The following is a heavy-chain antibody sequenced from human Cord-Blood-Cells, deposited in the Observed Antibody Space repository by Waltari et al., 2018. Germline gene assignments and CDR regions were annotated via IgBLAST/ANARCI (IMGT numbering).Heavy chain of an antibody. CDR2: ICTSASP. CDR1: GGSISSGSYY. D-gene: IGHD6-6*01. Sequence: QVQLQESGPGLVKPSQTLSLTCTVSGGSISSGSYYWSWIRQPAGKGREWIGYICTSASPTYDPPLTGRGTISVDTSKTQFALRLSAGTAADTALYYCASEEYSSSFDPWGQGTLVTVSS. J-gene: IGHJ5*02. CDR3: ASEEYSSSFDP. V-gene: IGHV4-61*09.